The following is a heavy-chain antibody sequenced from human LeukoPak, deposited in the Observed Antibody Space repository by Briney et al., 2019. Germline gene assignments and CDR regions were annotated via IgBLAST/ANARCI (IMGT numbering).Heavy chain of an antibody. CDR2: ISAYNGNT. CDR3: ARDARIGVAGSLGSDL. J-gene: IGHJ5*02. V-gene: IGHV1-18*01. CDR1: GYSFNNFG. Sequence: ASVKVSCKASGYSFNNFGFSWVRQAPGQGLEWLGWISAYNGNTYYIQRLQDRVTLTTDASTDTAYMELTNLTSDDTATYFCARDARIGVAGSLGSDLWGRGTLVTVSS. D-gene: IGHD6-19*01.